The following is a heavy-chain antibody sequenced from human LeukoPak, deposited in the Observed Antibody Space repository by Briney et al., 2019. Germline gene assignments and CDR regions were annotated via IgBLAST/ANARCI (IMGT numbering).Heavy chain of an antibody. CDR2: IYYSGST. CDR1: GGSFSGYY. J-gene: IGHJ1*01. D-gene: IGHD5-24*01. V-gene: IGHV4-34*01. Sequence: SETLSLTCAVYGGSFSGYYWSWIRQPPGKGLEWIGYIYYSGSTYYNPSLKSRVTISVDTSKNQFSLKLSSVTAADTAVYYCARGGEEMATIEEYFQHWGQGTLVTVSS. CDR3: ARGGEEMATIEEYFQH.